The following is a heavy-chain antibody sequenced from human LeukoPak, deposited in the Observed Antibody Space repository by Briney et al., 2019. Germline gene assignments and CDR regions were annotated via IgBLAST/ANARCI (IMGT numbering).Heavy chain of an antibody. J-gene: IGHJ6*02. Sequence: GASVKVSCKVSGYTHTELSMHWVRQAPGKGLEWMGGFDPEDGETIYAQKFQGRVTMTEDTSTDTAYMELSSLRSEDTAVYYCATSSEQWLGDGMDVWGQGTTVTVSS. D-gene: IGHD6-19*01. CDR1: GYTHTELS. CDR2: FDPEDGET. V-gene: IGHV1-24*01. CDR3: ATSSEQWLGDGMDV.